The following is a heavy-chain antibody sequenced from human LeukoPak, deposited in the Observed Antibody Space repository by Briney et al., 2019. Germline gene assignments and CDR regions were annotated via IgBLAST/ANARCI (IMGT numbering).Heavy chain of an antibody. CDR2: IVVGSGNT. D-gene: IGHD3-10*01. J-gene: IGHJ6*03. Sequence: ASVKVSCKASGFTFTSSAMQWVRQARGQRLEWIGWIVVGSGNTNYAQKFQERVTITRDMSTTTAYMELSSLTSEDTAVYYCARVKLGRPYGSTGDFYNMDVWGKGTTVTVSS. CDR3: ARVKLGRPYGSTGDFYNMDV. CDR1: GFTFTSSA. V-gene: IGHV1-58*02.